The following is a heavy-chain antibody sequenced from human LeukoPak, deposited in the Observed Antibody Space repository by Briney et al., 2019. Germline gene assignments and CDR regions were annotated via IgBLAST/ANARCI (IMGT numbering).Heavy chain of an antibody. CDR1: GFTFSSYG. CDR2: LWYDGSNK. CDR3: ARGNTAMLT. D-gene: IGHD5-18*01. V-gene: IGHV3-33*01. J-gene: IGHJ4*02. Sequence: GGSLRLSCAASGFTFSSYGMHWVRQAPGKGLEWVAVLWYDGSNKYYTDSVKGRFTISRDNSKNMLYLQMNSLRAEDTAVYYCARGNTAMLTWGQGTLVTVSS.